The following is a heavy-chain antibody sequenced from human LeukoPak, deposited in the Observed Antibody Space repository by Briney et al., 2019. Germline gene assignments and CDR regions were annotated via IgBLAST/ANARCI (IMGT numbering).Heavy chain of an antibody. CDR2: IYYSGST. CDR3: ARGIWQQLFRFDP. V-gene: IGHV4-59*01. Sequence: SETLSLTCTVPGGSISSYYWSWIRQPPGKGLEWIGYIYYSGSTNYNPSLKSRVTISVDTSKNQFSLKLSSVTAADTAVYYCARGIWQQLFRFDPWGQGTLVTVSS. CDR1: GGSISSYY. D-gene: IGHD6-13*01. J-gene: IGHJ5*02.